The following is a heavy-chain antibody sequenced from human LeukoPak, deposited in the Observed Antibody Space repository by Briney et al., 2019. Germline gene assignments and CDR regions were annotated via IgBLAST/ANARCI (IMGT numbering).Heavy chain of an antibody. Sequence: SETLSLTCAVSGDSISTNNWWSWVRQSPGKGLEWIAEIYHSGSTNYNPSLQSRVTISVDKSRNQFSLKLSSVTAADTAVYYCARVGEVFTVPYTNRLFDFWGQGTLVTVSS. V-gene: IGHV4-4*02. D-gene: IGHD3-10*01. CDR2: IYHSGST. CDR3: ARVGEVFTVPYTNRLFDF. J-gene: IGHJ4*02. CDR1: GDSISTNNW.